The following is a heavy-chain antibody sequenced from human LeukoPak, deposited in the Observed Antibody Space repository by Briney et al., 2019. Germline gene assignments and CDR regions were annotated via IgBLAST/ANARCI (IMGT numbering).Heavy chain of an antibody. CDR2: IKEDGSQK. CDR1: GLTFSTYW. CDR3: SRSRGYWPGTLDS. Sequence: PGGSLRLSCAASGLTFSTYWMTWVRQAPGKGLEWVAHIKEDGSQKFCVDSLESRFTISRDNAKSSLYLQMNSLRPEDTAVYYCSRSRGYWPGTLDSWGQGTLVTVSS. J-gene: IGHJ4*02. D-gene: IGHD2-8*02. V-gene: IGHV3-7*01.